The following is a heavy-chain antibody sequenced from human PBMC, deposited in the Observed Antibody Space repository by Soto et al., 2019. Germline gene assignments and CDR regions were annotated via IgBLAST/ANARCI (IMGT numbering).Heavy chain of an antibody. CDR3: VRSGDNYNLLDY. CDR1: GFTLSDHY. J-gene: IGHJ4*02. D-gene: IGHD1-1*01. CDR2: SSNSGSFT. V-gene: IGHV3-11*06. Sequence: GGSLKISCAASGFTLSDHYMSWSRQAPGKGLEWIGYSSNSGSFTRYADSVKGRFSISRDNAKNSLYLQINSLRGDDTAIYYCVRSGDNYNLLDYWGQGTPVTVSS.